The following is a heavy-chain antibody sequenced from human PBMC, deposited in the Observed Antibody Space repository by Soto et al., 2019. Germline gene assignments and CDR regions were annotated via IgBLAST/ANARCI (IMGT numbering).Heavy chain of an antibody. V-gene: IGHV3-30-3*01. Sequence: GGSLRLSCAAYGFTFSSYAMHWVRQAPGKGRGWVAVIPSDGSNKYYADSVKGRFTISRDNSKNTLYLQMNSLRAEETAICHCVKEGRDWNSRGSFDLWGRGTMVTV. CDR2: IPSDGSNK. CDR1: GFTFSSYA. J-gene: IGHJ3*01. CDR3: VKEGRDWNSRGSFDL. D-gene: IGHD1-1*01.